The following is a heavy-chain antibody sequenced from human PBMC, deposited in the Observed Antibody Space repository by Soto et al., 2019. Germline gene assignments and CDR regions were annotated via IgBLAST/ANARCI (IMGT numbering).Heavy chain of an antibody. CDR2: ISYDGSNK. Sequence: GSLRLSCAASGFTFSSYAMHWVRQAPGKGLEWVAVISYDGSNKYYADSVKGRFTISRDNSKNTLYLQMNSLRAEDTAVYYCARAEPYYYYDSSGGAFDIWGQGT. CDR3: ARAEPYYYYDSSGGAFDI. CDR1: GFTFSSYA. V-gene: IGHV3-30-3*01. D-gene: IGHD3-22*01. J-gene: IGHJ3*02.